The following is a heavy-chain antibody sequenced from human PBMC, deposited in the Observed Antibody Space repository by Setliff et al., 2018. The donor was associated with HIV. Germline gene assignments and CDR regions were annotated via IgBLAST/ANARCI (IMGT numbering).Heavy chain of an antibody. J-gene: IGHJ3*02. CDR1: GISISSHY. D-gene: IGHD3-10*02. CDR2: MFSGGTT. CDR3: ARDYIGPDALDS. Sequence: KTSETLSLTCSVSGISISSHYWSWIRQPPGKGLEWIGYMFSGGTTKYNPSLESRVTISVDSSRNQFSLRLSSVTTADTAVYYCARDYIGPDALDSWGQGTIVT. V-gene: IGHV4-59*11.